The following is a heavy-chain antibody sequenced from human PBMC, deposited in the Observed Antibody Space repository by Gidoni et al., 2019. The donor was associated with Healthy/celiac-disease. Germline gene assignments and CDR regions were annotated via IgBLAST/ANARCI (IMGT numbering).Heavy chain of an antibody. CDR2: IYYSGST. D-gene: IGHD2-15*01. Sequence: QVQLQESGPGLVKPSQTLSLTCTVSGGSISSVDYYWSWIRQPPGKGLEWIGYIYYSGSTYYNPSLKSRVTISVDTSKNQFSLKLSSVTAADTAVYYCARALLEYCSGGSCYYFDYWGQGTLVTVSS. V-gene: IGHV4-30-4*01. CDR3: ARALLEYCSGGSCYYFDY. J-gene: IGHJ4*02. CDR1: GGSISSVDYY.